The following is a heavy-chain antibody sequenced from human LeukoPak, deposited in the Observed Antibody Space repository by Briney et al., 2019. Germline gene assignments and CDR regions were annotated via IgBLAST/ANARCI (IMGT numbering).Heavy chain of an antibody. CDR2: INYSRST. V-gene: IGHV4-34*01. D-gene: IGHD3-10*01. CDR1: GGSFSGYY. Sequence: SETLSLTCAVYGGSFSGYYWSWIRQPPGKGLEWIGEINYSRSTNYNPSLKSRVTISVDTSKNQFSLKLSSVTAADTAVYYCARGFYGSGSYYKHWGQGTLVTVSS. CDR3: ARGFYGSGSYYKH. J-gene: IGHJ4*02.